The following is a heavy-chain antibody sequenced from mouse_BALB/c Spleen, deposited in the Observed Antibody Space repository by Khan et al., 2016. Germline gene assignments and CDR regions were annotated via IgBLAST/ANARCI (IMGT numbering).Heavy chain of an antibody. Sequence: EVELVESGGGLVQPGGSLRLSCATSGFTFTDYYMSWVRQSPGKALEWLGFIRNKANGYTTEYSASVKGRFTISRDNSQSILYLQMNTLRAEDSATYSCAREVTRGSYWYFDVWGAGTTVTVSS. CDR2: IRNKANGYTT. J-gene: IGHJ1*01. V-gene: IGHV7-3*02. CDR3: AREVTRGSYWYFDV. D-gene: IGHD2-1*01. CDR1: GFTFTDYY.